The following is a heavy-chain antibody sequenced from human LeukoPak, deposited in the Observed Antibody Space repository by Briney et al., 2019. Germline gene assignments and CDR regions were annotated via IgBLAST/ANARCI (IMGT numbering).Heavy chain of an antibody. J-gene: IGHJ6*02. Sequence: PSETLSLTCTVSGGSIGSSSYYWGWIRQPPGKGLEWIGSIYHSGSTYYNPSLKSRVTISVDTSKNQFSLKVTSVTAADTAMYYCVRDRTNYGPQSVWAYYYYGLDVWGQGTTVTVSS. CDR1: GGSIGSSSYY. D-gene: IGHD3-3*01. CDR3: VRDRTNYGPQSVWAYYYYGLDV. V-gene: IGHV4-39*07. CDR2: IYHSGST.